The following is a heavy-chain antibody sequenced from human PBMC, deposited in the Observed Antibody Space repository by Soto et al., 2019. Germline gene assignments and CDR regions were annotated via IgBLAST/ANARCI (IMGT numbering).Heavy chain of an antibody. CDR2: INQDGSEK. V-gene: IGHV3-7*05. CDR3: ARDGSTSWYSYDYHGMDV. D-gene: IGHD5-18*01. J-gene: IGHJ6*04. CDR1: GFTFRTYW. Sequence: EVQLVESGGGLVQPGGSLRLSCGASGFTFRTYWLSWVRQVPGKGLEWVANINQDGSEKNYVDSVKGRFTISRDNAKNSLHLQMGSLRAEDTALYYCARDGSTSWYSYDYHGMDVWGEGPTVTVSS.